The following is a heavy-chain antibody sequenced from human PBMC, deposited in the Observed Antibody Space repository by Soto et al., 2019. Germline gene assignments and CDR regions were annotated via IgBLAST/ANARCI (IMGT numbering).Heavy chain of an antibody. J-gene: IGHJ5*02. V-gene: IGHV1-46*01. CDR2: INPSGGST. CDR1: GYTFTSYY. D-gene: IGHD3-3*01. Sequence: ASVKVSCKASGYTFTSYYMHWVRQAPGQGLEWMGIINPSGGSTSYAQKFQGRVTMTRDTSTSTVYTELSSLRSEDTAVYYCARATPNNYDFWSGYYTGLNWFDPWGQGTLVTVSS. CDR3: ARATPNNYDFWSGYYTGLNWFDP.